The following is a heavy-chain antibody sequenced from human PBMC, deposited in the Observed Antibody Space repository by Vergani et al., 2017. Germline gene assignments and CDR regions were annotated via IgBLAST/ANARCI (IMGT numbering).Heavy chain of an antibody. J-gene: IGHJ3*02. CDR3: ARFLAGGDAFDI. D-gene: IGHD3-3*01. CDR2: LSDYNGNT. V-gene: IGHV1-18*01. Sequence: QVQLVQSGAEVKNPGASVQVSCKASGYTFTSYGIRWVRQAPGQGLEWMGWLSDYNGNTNYAQQLQGAVTMTTDTSTSTAYMALRRLRSDDTAVYYCARFLAGGDAFDIWGQGTMVTVSS. CDR1: GYTFTSYG.